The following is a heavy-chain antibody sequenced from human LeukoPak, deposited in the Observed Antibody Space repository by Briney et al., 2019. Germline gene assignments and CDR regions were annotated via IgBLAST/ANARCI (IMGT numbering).Heavy chain of an antibody. V-gene: IGHV3-23*01. CDR3: AKGRTAVRDTFDI. D-gene: IGHD1-1*01. Sequence: GGSLRLSCVASGFTFSSYSMSWVRQAPGKGLEWVSAMSGSGGTTDSAASVRGRFTISRDNSKNTLYLQMSSLRAEGTALYYCAKGRTAVRDTFDIWGQGTVVTVSS. CDR1: GFTFSSYS. CDR2: MSGSGGTT. J-gene: IGHJ3*02.